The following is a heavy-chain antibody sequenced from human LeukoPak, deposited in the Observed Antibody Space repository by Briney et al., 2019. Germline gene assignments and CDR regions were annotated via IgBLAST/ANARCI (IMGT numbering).Heavy chain of an antibody. D-gene: IGHD3-10*01. CDR3: ARSGVIRGLGYYYYMDV. Sequence: ASVKVSCKASGYPFTSYGISWVRQAPGQGLEWMGWISAYNGNTNYAQKLQGRVTMTTDTSTSTAYMELRSLRSDDTAVYYCARSGVIRGLGYYYYMDVWGKGTTVTVSS. V-gene: IGHV1-18*01. J-gene: IGHJ6*03. CDR1: GYPFTSYG. CDR2: ISAYNGNT.